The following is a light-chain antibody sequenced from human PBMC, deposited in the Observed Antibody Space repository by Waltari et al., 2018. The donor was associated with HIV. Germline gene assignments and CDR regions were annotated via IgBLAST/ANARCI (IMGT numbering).Light chain of an antibody. CDR3: VSWDSSLRGVL. Sequence: QSVLTQPPSLSAAPGQKVSITCSGSSSNIGVNYVSWYQQFPRTAPKLLIYDNNELPSGIPDRLSGSKSGTSATLDITGLRTGDEADYYCVSWDSSLRGVLFGGGTKLTVL. V-gene: IGLV1-51*01. CDR2: DNN. J-gene: IGLJ2*01. CDR1: SSNIGVNY.